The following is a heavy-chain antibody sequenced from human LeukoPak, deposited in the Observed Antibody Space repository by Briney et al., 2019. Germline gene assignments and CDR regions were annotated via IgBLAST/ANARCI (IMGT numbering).Heavy chain of an antibody. J-gene: IGHJ4*02. CDR2: IKQDGSEK. V-gene: IGHV3-7*01. D-gene: IGHD1-26*01. CDR3: AKIVTPEWELIYFDY. Sequence: PGGSLRLSCAASEFTFSTYWMTWVRQAPGKGLEWVADIKQDGSEKYYVDSVKGRFTISRQNAKKSLFLQMNSLRAEDTAVYYCAKIVTPEWELIYFDYWGQGTLVTVSS. CDR1: EFTFSTYW.